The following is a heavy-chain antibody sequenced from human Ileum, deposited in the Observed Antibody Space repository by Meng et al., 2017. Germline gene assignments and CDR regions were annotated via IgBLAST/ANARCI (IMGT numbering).Heavy chain of an antibody. CDR3: AHIFNS. CDR2: MNLGGSP. CDR1: GRSISSSDW. J-gene: IGHJ4*02. V-gene: IGHV4-4*02. Sequence: VQVQESGPGLGEPSGTLSLTCAVSGRSISSSDWWSWVRQPPGKGLEWIAEMNLGGSPNYNPSLKSRVTMSVDKSNDHLSLQLTSVTAADTAVYYCAHIFNSWGQGTLVTVSS.